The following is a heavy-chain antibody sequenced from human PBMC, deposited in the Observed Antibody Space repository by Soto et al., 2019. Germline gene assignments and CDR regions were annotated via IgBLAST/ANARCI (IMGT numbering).Heavy chain of an antibody. J-gene: IGHJ6*02. Sequence: PSETLSLTCNISGGSISTYYWTWIRQSPGKGLEWIGYVSYLGNTNYNPSLKSRVTISVDTPKNQFSLNLGSVTAADTAVYYCASSSLYGMDVWGQGTTVTVSS. CDR1: GGSISTYY. V-gene: IGHV4-59*08. CDR3: ASSSLYGMDV. CDR2: VSYLGNT.